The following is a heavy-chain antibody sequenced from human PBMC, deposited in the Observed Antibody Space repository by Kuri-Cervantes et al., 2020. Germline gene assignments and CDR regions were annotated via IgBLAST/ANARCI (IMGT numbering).Heavy chain of an antibody. CDR2: INHSGST. CDR1: GGSFSGYY. CDR3: ARDGYRRHFDY. V-gene: IGHV4-34*01. J-gene: IGHJ4*02. D-gene: IGHD5-18*01. Sequence: SETLSLTCAVYGGSFSGYYWSWTRQPPGKGLEWIGEINHSGSTNYNPSLKSRVTISVGTSKNQFSLKLSSVTAADTAVYYCARDGYRRHFDYWGQGTLVTVSS.